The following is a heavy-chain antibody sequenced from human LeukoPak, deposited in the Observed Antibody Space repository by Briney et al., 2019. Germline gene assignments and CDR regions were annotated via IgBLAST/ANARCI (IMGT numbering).Heavy chain of an antibody. Sequence: GGSLRLSCAASGFTFSSYAMSWVRQAPGKGLEWVSAISGSGGSTYYADSVKGRFTISRDNSKNTLYLQVNSLRAGDTAVYYCVRGTTVTTPYRFDYWGQGTLVTVSS. D-gene: IGHD4-17*01. CDR2: ISGSGGST. J-gene: IGHJ4*02. CDR1: GFTFSSYA. V-gene: IGHV3-23*01. CDR3: VRGTTVTTPYRFDY.